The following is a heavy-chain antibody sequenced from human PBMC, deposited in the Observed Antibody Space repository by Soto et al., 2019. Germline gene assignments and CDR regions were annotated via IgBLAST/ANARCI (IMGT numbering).Heavy chain of an antibody. CDR1: GGSISSGGYY. Sequence: QVQLQESGPGLVKPSQTLSLTCTVSGGSISSGGYYWSWIRQHPGKGLEWIGYIYYSGSTYYNPSLKTRVTISVDTSKNQFSLKLSSVTAADTAVYYCARWRTSLGWFDPWGQGTLVTVSS. D-gene: IGHD3-3*01. CDR3: ARWRTSLGWFDP. V-gene: IGHV4-31*03. J-gene: IGHJ5*02. CDR2: IYYSGST.